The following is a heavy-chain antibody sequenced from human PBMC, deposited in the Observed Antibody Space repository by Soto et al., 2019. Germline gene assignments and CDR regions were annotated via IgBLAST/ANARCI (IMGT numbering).Heavy chain of an antibody. CDR2: ISSNGGST. V-gene: IGHV3-64*01. CDR3: AIGAGYYFDY. CDR1: GFTFSSYA. J-gene: IGHJ4*02. Sequence: EVQLVESGGGLVQPGGSLRLSCAASGFTFSSYAMHWVRQAQGKGLEYVSAISSNGGSTYYANSVKGRFTISRDNSKNTLYLQMGSLRAEYMAVYYCAIGAGYYFDYWGQGTLVTVSS.